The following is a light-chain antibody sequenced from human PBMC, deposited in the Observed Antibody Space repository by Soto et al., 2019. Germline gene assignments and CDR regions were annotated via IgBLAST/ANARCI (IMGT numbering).Light chain of an antibody. J-gene: IGKJ5*01. CDR1: QSVRNN. CDR3: QQYNNWPPIT. CDR2: YAS. V-gene: IGKV3-15*01. Sequence: EIMMTQSPATLSVSPGERATLSCRASQSVRNNLAWYQQKPGQAPRLLIYYASTRATGIPVRFSVSGSGTEFTLTISSLQSEDVALYYCQQYNNWPPITFGKGTRLEIK.